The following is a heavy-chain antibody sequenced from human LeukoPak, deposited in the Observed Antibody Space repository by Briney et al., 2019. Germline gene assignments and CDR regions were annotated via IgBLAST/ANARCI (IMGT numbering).Heavy chain of an antibody. CDR2: IYTSGNT. J-gene: IGHJ4*02. Sequence: SETLSLTCTVSGGSISSYYWTWIRQPAGKGLEWIGRIYTSGNTGYNPSLKSRVTMSVDTSKHQFSLNLSSVTAADTAVYYCARVDLRAAFFDYWGQGTLVTVSS. D-gene: IGHD2-15*01. CDR3: ARVDLRAAFFDY. CDR1: GGSISSYY. V-gene: IGHV4-4*07.